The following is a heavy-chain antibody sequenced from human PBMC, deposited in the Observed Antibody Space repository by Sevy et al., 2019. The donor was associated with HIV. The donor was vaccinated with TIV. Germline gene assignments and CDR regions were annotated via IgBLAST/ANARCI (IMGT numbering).Heavy chain of an antibody. CDR2: IKSKVDGGTT. V-gene: IGHV3-15*01. J-gene: IGHJ6*02. Sequence: GGSLRLSCAVSGLTFTYAWMSWVRQAPGKGLEWVGRIKSKVDGGTTDYGEPVKGRFTISRDDAKNRLYLQMNSLKTEDTAVYYCATDPIIVLMVTDGMDVWGQGTTVTVSS. D-gene: IGHD2-8*01. CDR3: ATDPIIVLMVTDGMDV. CDR1: GLTFTYAW.